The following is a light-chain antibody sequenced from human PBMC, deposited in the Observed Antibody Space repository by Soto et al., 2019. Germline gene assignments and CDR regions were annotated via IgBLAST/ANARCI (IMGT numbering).Light chain of an antibody. V-gene: IGKV3-20*01. CDR2: DAS. Sequence: EIVLTQSPATLSLSPGERATLSCWASQSVSTYLAWYQQKPGQAPRLLIYDASNRATGIPDRFSGSGSGTDFTLTISRLEPEDFAVYYCQQYGSSGTFGQGTKV. CDR1: QSVSTY. J-gene: IGKJ1*01. CDR3: QQYGSSGT.